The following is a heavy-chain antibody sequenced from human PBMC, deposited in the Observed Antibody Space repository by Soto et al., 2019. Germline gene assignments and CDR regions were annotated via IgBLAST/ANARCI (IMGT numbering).Heavy chain of an antibody. D-gene: IGHD6-19*01. CDR3: ARVPYSSGWHFAFTI. CDR1: GYTFSNFG. Sequence: VASVKVSCKASGYTFSNFGITWVRQAPGQGLEWMGWISGYNGDTNYAPKFKGRVTMTTDRSTSTAYMELRSLRSDDTAVYYCARVPYSSGWHFAFTIWGQGTMVTVSS. J-gene: IGHJ3*02. CDR2: ISGYNGDT. V-gene: IGHV1-18*01.